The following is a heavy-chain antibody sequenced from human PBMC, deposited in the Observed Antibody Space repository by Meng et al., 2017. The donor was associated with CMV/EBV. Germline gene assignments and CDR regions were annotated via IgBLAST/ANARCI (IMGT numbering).Heavy chain of an antibody. Sequence: QVQLGKFGVEVNKPWASVKVSYKSSGYTFTSYYMHWGRQAPGQGLEWMGIINPSGGSTSYAQKFQGRVTMTRDTSTSTVYMELSSLRSEDTAVYYCARESSYDFSHDYWGQGTLVTVSS. D-gene: IGHD3-3*01. V-gene: IGHV1-46*01. CDR1: GYTFTSYY. J-gene: IGHJ4*02. CDR2: INPSGGST. CDR3: ARESSYDFSHDY.